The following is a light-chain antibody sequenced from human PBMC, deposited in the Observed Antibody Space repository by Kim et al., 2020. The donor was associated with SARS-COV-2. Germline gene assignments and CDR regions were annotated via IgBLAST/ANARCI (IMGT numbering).Light chain of an antibody. CDR1: KLGDKY. CDR3: QAWDSSTVL. V-gene: IGLV3-1*01. Sequence: SYELTQPPSVSLSPGQPASITCSGDKLGDKYACWYQQKPGQSPVLVIYQDSKRPSGIPERFSGSNSGNTATLTISGTQAMDEADYYCQAWDSSTVLFGGGTQLTVL. CDR2: QDS. J-gene: IGLJ2*01.